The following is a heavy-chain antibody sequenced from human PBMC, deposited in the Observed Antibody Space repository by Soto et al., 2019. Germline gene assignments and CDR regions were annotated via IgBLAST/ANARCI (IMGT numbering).Heavy chain of an antibody. CDR2: IIPIFGTA. D-gene: IGHD3-22*01. CDR3: ARAYDSSGYVPLGY. J-gene: IGHJ4*02. CDR1: GGTFSSYA. Sequence: QVQLVQSGAEVKKPGSSVKVSCKASGGTFSSYAISWVRQAPGQGLEWMGGIIPIFGTANYAQKFQGRVTXXAXEXXSTAYMELSSLRSEDTAVYYCARAYDSSGYVPLGYWGQGTLVTVSS. V-gene: IGHV1-69*12.